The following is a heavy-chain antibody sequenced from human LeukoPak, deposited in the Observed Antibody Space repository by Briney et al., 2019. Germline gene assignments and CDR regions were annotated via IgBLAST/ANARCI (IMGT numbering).Heavy chain of an antibody. V-gene: IGHV3-23*01. CDR2: ISGTTSGT. D-gene: IGHD1-14*01. J-gene: IGHJ6*02. CDR3: AKVRTYFYHGLDV. CDR1: GFTFSTCA. Sequence: QPGGSLRLSCAASGFTFSTCAMSWVRQAPGKGLKWVSGISGTTSGTYYADSVKGRFTISRDNSKNTLFLQVNSLRAEDTAVYYCAKVRTYFYHGLDVWGQGTTVTVSS.